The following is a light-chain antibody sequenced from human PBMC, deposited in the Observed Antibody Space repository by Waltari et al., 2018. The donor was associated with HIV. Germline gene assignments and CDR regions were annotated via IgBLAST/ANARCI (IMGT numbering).Light chain of an antibody. CDR2: DDD. CDR3: QVWDSSSDHRI. J-gene: IGLJ2*01. V-gene: IGLV3-21*04. CDR1: NIGVKS. Sequence: SYVLTQPPSESVAPGKTARLTCEGKNIGVKSVHWYQQKPGQAPVLVIYDDDDRPSGIPEGFSGSSSGNTATLTINRVEAGDEADYYCQVWDSSSDHRIFGGGTKLTVL.